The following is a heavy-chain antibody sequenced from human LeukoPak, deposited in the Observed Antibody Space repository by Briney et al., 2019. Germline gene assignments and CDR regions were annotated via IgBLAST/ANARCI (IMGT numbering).Heavy chain of an antibody. J-gene: IGHJ6*02. CDR1: GFTFSSYA. CDR2: ISCRCVST. D-gene: IGHD5-18*01. V-gene: IGHV3-23*01. Sequence: GGSLRLSCAASGFTFSSYAMSWVRQAPGKGLEWVSAISCRCVSTYYADSVKGRFTISRENSKNTLYLQMNSLRAEDTAVYYCAKDLTPAMVTSEQYYYYYGMDVWGQGTTVTVSS. CDR3: AKDLTPAMVTSEQYYYYYGMDV.